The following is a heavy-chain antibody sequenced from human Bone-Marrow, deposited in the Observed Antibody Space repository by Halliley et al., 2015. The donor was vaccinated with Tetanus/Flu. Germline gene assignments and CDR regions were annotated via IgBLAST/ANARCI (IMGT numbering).Heavy chain of an antibody. D-gene: IGHD3-16*01. CDR1: GGFIRSGGYY. J-gene: IGHJ6*02. CDR2: IYYSGST. V-gene: IGHV4-61*08. Sequence: TLSLTCTVSGGFIRSGGYYWSWIRQHPGKGLEWIWNIYYSGSTYYTPSLQSRVTMSVDTSKKQISLELTSVTAADTAVYYCARGGGNYYYALDVWGQGTTVTVSS. CDR3: ARGGGNYYYALDV.